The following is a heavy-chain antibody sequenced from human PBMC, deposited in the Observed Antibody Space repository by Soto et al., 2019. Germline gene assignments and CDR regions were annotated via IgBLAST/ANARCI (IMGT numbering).Heavy chain of an antibody. CDR3: ARATIVLVPAAMVSHWFDP. V-gene: IGHV4-30-4*01. D-gene: IGHD2-2*01. CDR1: GGSISSGDYY. J-gene: IGHJ5*02. Sequence: QVQLQESGPGLVKPSQTLSLTCTVSGGSISSGDYYWSWIRQPPGKGLEWIGYIDYSGSTYYNPSLKIRVTISVGTSKNQFSLKLSSVTAADTAVYYCARATIVLVPAAMVSHWFDPWGQGTLVTVSS. CDR2: IDYSGST.